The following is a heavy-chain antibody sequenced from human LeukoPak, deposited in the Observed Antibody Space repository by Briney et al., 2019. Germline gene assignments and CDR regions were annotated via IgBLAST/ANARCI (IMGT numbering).Heavy chain of an antibody. CDR3: AKTAYDFWSGQSPFNWFDP. J-gene: IGHJ5*02. CDR2: INTDGSST. Sequence: GGSLRLSCAASGFTFSKYWMHWVRQAPGKGLVWVSRINTDGSSTDYADSVKGRFSISRDNAKNTLYLQINSLRAEDTAVYYCAKTAYDFWSGQSPFNWFDPWGQGTLVTVSS. D-gene: IGHD3-3*01. CDR1: GFTFSKYW. V-gene: IGHV3-74*01.